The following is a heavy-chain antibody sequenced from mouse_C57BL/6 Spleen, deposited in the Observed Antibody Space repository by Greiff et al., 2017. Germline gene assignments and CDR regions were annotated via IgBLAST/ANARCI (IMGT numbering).Heavy chain of an antibody. D-gene: IGHD4-1*01. CDR2: INPNNGGT. J-gene: IGHJ2*01. V-gene: IGHV1-18*01. CDR1: GYTFTDYN. CDR3: ARRELGYYFDY. Sequence: EVKLMESGPELVKPGASVKIPCKASGYTFTDYNMDWVKQSHGKSLEWIGDINPNNGGTIYNQKFKGKATLTVAKSSSTAYMELRSLTSEDTAVYYCARRELGYYFDYWGQGTTLTVSS.